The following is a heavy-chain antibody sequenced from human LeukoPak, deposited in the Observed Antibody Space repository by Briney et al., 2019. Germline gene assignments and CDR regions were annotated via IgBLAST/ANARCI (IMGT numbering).Heavy chain of an antibody. J-gene: IGHJ6*03. CDR2: IYTSGST. V-gene: IGHV4-4*07. D-gene: IGHD6-19*01. CDR1: GGSISSYY. CDR3: ARDGGIAVAGTVYYYYYMDV. Sequence: SETPSLTCTVSGGSISSYYWSWIRQPAGKGLEWIGRIYTSGSTNYNPSLKSRVTISVDKSKNQFSLKLSSVTAADTAVYYCARDGGIAVAGTVYYYYYMDVWGKGTTVTVSS.